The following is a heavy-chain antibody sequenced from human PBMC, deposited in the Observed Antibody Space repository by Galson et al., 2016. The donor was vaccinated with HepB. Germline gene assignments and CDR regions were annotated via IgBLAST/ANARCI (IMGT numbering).Heavy chain of an antibody. J-gene: IGHJ3*02. D-gene: IGHD1-1*01. CDR1: GASISSFY. V-gene: IGHV4-59*01. Sequence: ETLSLTCSVSGASISSFYWSWIRQPPGKGLEWIGYGYYIGSTTYNPSLKSRVTISVDTSKNQISLNVTSATAADTAMYYCARITNGNTAHDAFAIWGQGTKVAVSS. CDR3: ARITNGNTAHDAFAI. CDR2: GYYIGST.